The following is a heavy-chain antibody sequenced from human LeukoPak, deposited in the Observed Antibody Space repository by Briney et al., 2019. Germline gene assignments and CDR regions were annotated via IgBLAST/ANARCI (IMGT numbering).Heavy chain of an antibody. V-gene: IGHV3-30-3*01. CDR1: GFTFSTYP. CDR3: AIMADSSGYYYGTKYYFDY. CDR2: MSFDGDSE. Sequence: GGSLRLSCAASGFTFSTYPMHWVRQAPGKGLEWVAVMSFDGDSEYYSDSVRGRFTVSRDNAKSTLYLQMNSLRSDDTAVYYCAIMADSSGYYYGTKYYFDYWGQGTLVTVSS. J-gene: IGHJ4*02. D-gene: IGHD3-22*01.